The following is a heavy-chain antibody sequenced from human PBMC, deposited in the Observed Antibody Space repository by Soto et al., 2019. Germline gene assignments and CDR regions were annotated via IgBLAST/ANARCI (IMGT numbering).Heavy chain of an antibody. D-gene: IGHD3-10*01. J-gene: IGHJ6*02. CDR3: ARGITMVRGVIFYYYGMDV. CDR1: GYTFTSYG. V-gene: IGHV1-18*04. Sequence: GASVKVSCKASGYTFTSYGISWVRQAPGQGLEWMGWISAYNGNTNYAQKLQGRVTMTTDTSTSTAYMELRSLRSDDTAVYYCARGITMVRGVIFYYYGMDVWGQGTTVTVSS. CDR2: ISAYNGNT.